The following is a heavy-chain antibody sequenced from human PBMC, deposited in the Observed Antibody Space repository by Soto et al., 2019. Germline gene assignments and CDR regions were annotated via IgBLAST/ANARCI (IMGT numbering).Heavy chain of an antibody. Sequence: EXLKISCKCSGYXFTSYWLVWVRHVPGKGLEWMGIIYPGYSDTRYSPSFQGQVTISADKSISTAYLQLSSMKASDTAMYYCARAFSVNPYYGMDVWGQGTTGTVSS. D-gene: IGHD6-19*01. CDR1: GYXFTSYW. CDR3: ARAFSVNPYYGMDV. V-gene: IGHV5-51*01. J-gene: IGHJ6*02. CDR2: IYPGYSDT.